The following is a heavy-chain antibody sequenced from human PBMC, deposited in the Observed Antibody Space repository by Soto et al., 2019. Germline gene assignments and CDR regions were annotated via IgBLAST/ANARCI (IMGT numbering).Heavy chain of an antibody. Sequence: GASVKVSCKASGYTFTSYYMHWVRQAPGQGLEWMGIINPSGGSTSYAQKFQGRVTMTRDTSTSTVYMELSSLRSEDTAVYYCARVYYGSGRPRYYYGMDGWGQGTTVTVAS. J-gene: IGHJ6*01. CDR1: GYTFTSYY. D-gene: IGHD3-10*01. CDR3: ARVYYGSGRPRYYYGMDG. V-gene: IGHV1-46*03. CDR2: INPSGGST.